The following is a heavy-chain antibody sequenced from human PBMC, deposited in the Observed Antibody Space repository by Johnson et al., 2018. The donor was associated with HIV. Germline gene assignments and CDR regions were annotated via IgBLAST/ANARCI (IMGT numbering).Heavy chain of an antibody. CDR3: ARDLGTTDAFDI. V-gene: IGHV3-11*04. CDR2: ISSDGSTI. D-gene: IGHD7-27*01. CDR1: GFTFSDYY. Sequence: QVQLVESGGGVVRPGGSLRLSCAASGFTFSDYYMSWIRQAPGKGLEWVSYISSDGSTIYYADSMKGRFTISRDNAKNSLYLQMNSLRAEDTAVYYCARDLGTTDAFDIWGQGTMVTVSS. J-gene: IGHJ3*02.